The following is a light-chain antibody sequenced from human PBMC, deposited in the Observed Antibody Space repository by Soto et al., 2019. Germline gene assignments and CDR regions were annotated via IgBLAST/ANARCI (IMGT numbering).Light chain of an antibody. Sequence: QPVLTQSPSASGTPGQRVSISCSGSTSNIGTNTVSWYQHVPGTAPKLLIYSNDQRPSAVPGRFSGSKSGTSASLAISGLLSEDEADYYCATWDDSLNVVFGGGTQLTVL. J-gene: IGLJ2*01. CDR1: TSNIGTNT. CDR3: ATWDDSLNVV. V-gene: IGLV1-44*01. CDR2: SND.